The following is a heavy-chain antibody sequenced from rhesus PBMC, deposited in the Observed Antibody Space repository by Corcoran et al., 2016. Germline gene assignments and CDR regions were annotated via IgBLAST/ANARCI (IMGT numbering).Heavy chain of an antibody. V-gene: IGHV4-173*01. CDR1: VCLISSNH. J-gene: IGHJ4*01. CDR3: ARDRYSSWSRWDY. CDR2: ISGSGGGT. D-gene: IGHD6-13*01. Sequence: QLQLQESGPGLVQPSETRSLTCAVPVCLISSNHWSWIRQPPGKGLEWIGRISGSGGGTAYTPSLKSRVTISTDPSKNQFSLKLSSVTAADTAVYYCARDRYSSWSRWDYWGQGVLVTVSS.